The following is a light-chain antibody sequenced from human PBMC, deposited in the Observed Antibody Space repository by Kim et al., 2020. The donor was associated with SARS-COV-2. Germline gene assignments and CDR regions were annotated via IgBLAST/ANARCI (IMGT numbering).Light chain of an antibody. V-gene: IGLV2-8*01. CDR3: SSYAGSNIYV. J-gene: IGLJ1*01. Sequence: GQSVTNPCTGTSSDIGGYNYVSWYQQHPGKAPKLMIYEVSKRPSGVPDRFSGSKSGNTASLTVSGLQAEDEADYYCSSYAGSNIYVFGTGTKVTVL. CDR2: EVS. CDR1: SSDIGGYNY.